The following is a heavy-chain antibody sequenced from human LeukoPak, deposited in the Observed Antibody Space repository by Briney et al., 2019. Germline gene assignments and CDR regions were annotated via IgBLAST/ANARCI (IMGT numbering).Heavy chain of an antibody. CDR2: IYYSGSP. CDR1: GGSVSSGSYY. CDR3: ARDRYCSGGSCYRGDAFDI. V-gene: IGHV4-61*01. D-gene: IGHD2-15*01. J-gene: IGHJ3*02. Sequence: SETLSLTCTVSGGSVSSGSYYWSWIRQPPGKGLEWIGYIYYSGSPNYNPSLKSRVTISVDTSKNQFSLKLSSVTAADTAVYYCARDRYCSGGSCYRGDAFDIWGQGTMVTVSS.